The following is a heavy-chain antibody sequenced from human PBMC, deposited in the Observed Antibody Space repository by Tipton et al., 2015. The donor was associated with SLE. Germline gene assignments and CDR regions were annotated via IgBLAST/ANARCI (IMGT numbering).Heavy chain of an antibody. Sequence: QVQLVQSGGGLVQPGGSLRLSCAASGFTVSSSFMNWVRQAPGKGLEWVAIIWFDGSDQYYAASVKGRFTIFRDNSKNTLYLQMNSLRPEDTAVYYCAREGDYDDFSLDYWGQGTLVTVSS. CDR3: AREGDYDDFSLDY. J-gene: IGHJ4*02. CDR2: IWFDGSDQ. D-gene: IGHD4-17*01. CDR1: GFTVSSSF. V-gene: IGHV3-33*08.